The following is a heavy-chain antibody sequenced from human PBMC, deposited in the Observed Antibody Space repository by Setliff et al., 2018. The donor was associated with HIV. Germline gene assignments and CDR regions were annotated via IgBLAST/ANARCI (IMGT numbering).Heavy chain of an antibody. V-gene: IGHV4-38-2*01. J-gene: IGHJ4*02. Sequence: SETLSLTCAVSGYSISSGYYWSWIRQPPGKGLEWIGSGFHSGSPYYNPSLKSRVTISIDTSKNQFSLKLTSVTAADTAVYYCARAFGTKYYFDYWGQGTLVTVSS. D-gene: IGHD1-7*01. CDR2: GFHSGSP. CDR3: ARAFGTKYYFDY. CDR1: GYSISSGYY.